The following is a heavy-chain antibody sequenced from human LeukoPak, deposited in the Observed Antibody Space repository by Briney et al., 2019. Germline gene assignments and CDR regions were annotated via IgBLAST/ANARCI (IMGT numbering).Heavy chain of an antibody. CDR2: IYYSGST. Sequence: SETLSLTCTVSGGSISSYYWSWIRQPPGKGLEWIGYIYYSGSTTYNPSLKSRVTISVDTSKNQFSLKLSSVTAADTAVYYCARAKSYDFWSGYYNNWFDPWGQGTLVTVSS. D-gene: IGHD3-3*01. J-gene: IGHJ5*02. CDR3: ARAKSYDFWSGYYNNWFDP. V-gene: IGHV4-59*01. CDR1: GGSISSYY.